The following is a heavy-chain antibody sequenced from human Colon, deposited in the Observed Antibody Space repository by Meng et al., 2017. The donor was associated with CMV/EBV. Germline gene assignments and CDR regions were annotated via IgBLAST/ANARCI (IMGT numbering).Heavy chain of an antibody. CDR1: GGSVNTEDYY. D-gene: IGHD1-1*01. CDR2: IYSNGKT. Sequence: CSVFGGSVNTEDYYWSWIRQRPGKGLEWIEYIYSNGKTYCSPPLKSRLTLSLDESKNQISLNVTSVSASDTAVYYCARGIHRNGFDPWGQGILVTVSS. V-gene: IGHV4-30-4*08. CDR3: ARGIHRNGFDP. J-gene: IGHJ5*02.